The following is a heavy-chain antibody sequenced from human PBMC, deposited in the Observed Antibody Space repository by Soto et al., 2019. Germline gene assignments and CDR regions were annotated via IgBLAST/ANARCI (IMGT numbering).Heavy chain of an antibody. V-gene: IGHV3-48*03. CDR2: ISSSGSAR. Sequence: GGSLRLSCAASGFTFSSYEMNWVRQAPGKGLEWVSYISSSGSARYYADSVKGRFTISRDNAKNSLYLQMNSLRAEDTAVYYCVRERAAAGTSLDYWGQGTLVTVSS. CDR3: VRERAAAGTSLDY. J-gene: IGHJ4*02. D-gene: IGHD6-13*01. CDR1: GFTFSSYE.